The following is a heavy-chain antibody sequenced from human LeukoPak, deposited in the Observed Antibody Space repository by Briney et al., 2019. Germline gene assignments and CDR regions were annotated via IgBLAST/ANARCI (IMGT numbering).Heavy chain of an antibody. J-gene: IGHJ5*02. CDR1: GFIFGSYT. D-gene: IGHD1-26*01. CDR2: INSDGSST. V-gene: IGHV3-74*01. Sequence: GGSLRLSCVASGFIFGSYTMNWIRQAPGKGLVWVSRINSDGSSTSYADSVKGRFTISRDNAKNSVYLQMNGLRAEDTAMYYCARDQTTRASGTYYSWFDPWGQGTLVTVSS. CDR3: ARDQTTRASGTYYSWFDP.